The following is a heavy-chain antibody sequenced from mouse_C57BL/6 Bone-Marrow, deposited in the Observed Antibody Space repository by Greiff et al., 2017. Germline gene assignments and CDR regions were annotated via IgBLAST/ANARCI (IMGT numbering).Heavy chain of an antibody. CDR3: ARCGYWYFDV. J-gene: IGHJ1*03. Sequence: VKLMESGAELVKPGASVKISCKASGYAFSSYWMNWVKQRPGKGLEWIGQLYPGDGDTNYNGKFKGKATLTADKSSSTAYMQLSSLTSEDSAVYFCARCGYWYFDVWGTGTTVTVSS. CDR2: LYPGDGDT. D-gene: IGHD1-1*02. CDR1: GYAFSSYW. V-gene: IGHV1-80*01.